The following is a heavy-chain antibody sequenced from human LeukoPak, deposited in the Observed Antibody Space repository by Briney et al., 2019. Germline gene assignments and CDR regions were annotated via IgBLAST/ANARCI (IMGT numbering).Heavy chain of an antibody. J-gene: IGHJ4*02. Sequence: PGGSLRLSCAASGFTFNNVWMSWVRQAPGKGLEWVGRVKSKTVGGTADYAAPVKGRFTISRDDSKSTLYLQMNSLKTEDTAVYYCTTSGNKFYGFDYWGQGTLVIVSS. CDR3: TTSGNKFYGFDY. CDR2: VKSKTVGGTA. V-gene: IGHV3-15*01. D-gene: IGHD1-26*01. CDR1: GFTFNNVW.